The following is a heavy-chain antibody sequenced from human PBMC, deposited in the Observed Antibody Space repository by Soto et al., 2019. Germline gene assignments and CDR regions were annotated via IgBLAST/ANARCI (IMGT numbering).Heavy chain of an antibody. J-gene: IGHJ4*02. Sequence: QVQLQQWGAGLLKPSETLSLTCAVYGGSFSGYYWSWIRQPPGKGLEWIGEINHSGSTNYNPSLKSRVTISVDTSKNQFSLKLSSVTAADTAVYYCARGRITMIVVAPYFDYWGQGTLVTVSS. CDR3: ARGRITMIVVAPYFDY. CDR1: GGSFSGYY. CDR2: INHSGST. V-gene: IGHV4-34*01. D-gene: IGHD3-22*01.